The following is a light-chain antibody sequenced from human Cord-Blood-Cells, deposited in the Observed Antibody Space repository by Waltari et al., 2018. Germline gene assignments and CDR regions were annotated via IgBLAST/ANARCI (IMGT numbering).Light chain of an antibody. CDR2: DVS. Sequence: QSALTQPASVSGSPGQSITISGTGTSSDVGGYHYLSWYQQHTGKAPKLMIYDVSNRPSGVSNRFSGSKSGNTASLTISGLQAEDEADYYCSSYTSSSTYVFGTGTKVTVL. CDR1: SSDVGGYHY. V-gene: IGLV2-14*01. CDR3: SSYTSSSTYV. J-gene: IGLJ1*01.